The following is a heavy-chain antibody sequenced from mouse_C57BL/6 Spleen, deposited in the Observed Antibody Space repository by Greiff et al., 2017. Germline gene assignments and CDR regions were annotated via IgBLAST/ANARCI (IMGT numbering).Heavy chain of an antibody. V-gene: IGHV2-5*01. J-gene: IGHJ4*01. Sequence: VQLQQSGPGLVQPSQSLSITCTVSGFSLTSSGVHWVRQSPGKGLEWLGVIWRGGSTDYNAAFMSRLSITKDNSKSQVFFKMNSLQADDTAIYYCAKSLSMITPYARDYWGQGTSVTVSS. CDR1: GFSLTSSG. CDR3: AKSLSMITPYARDY. CDR2: IWRGGST. D-gene: IGHD2-4*01.